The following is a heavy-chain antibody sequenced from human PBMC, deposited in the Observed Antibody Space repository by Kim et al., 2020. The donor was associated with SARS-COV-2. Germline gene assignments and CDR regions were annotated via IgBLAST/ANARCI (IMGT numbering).Heavy chain of an antibody. CDR3: AAEYSSSSGWFDP. D-gene: IGHD6-6*01. J-gene: IGHJ5*02. V-gene: IGHV1-2*02. Sequence: YAQKFQGRVTMTRDTSISTAYMELSRLRSDDTAVYYCAAEYSSSSGWFDPWGQGTLVTVSS.